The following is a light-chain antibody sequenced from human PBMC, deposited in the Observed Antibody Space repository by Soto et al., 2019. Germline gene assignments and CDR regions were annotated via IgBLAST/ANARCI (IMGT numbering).Light chain of an antibody. J-gene: IGKJ1*01. CDR3: QQYYSTPRT. V-gene: IGKV4-1*01. CDR1: QSVLYSSNNKDY. CDR2: WAS. Sequence: DIVMTQAPDSLAVSLGERATINCKSSQSVLYSSNNKDYLTWYQQKSGQPPKLLIYWASTREFGVPDRFSGSGSGTDFTLTISSLQAEDVAVYYCQQYYSTPRTFGRGTKVDIK.